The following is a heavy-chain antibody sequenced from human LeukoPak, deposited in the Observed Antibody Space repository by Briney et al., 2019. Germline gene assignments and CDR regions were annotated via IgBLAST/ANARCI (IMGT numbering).Heavy chain of an antibody. J-gene: IGHJ5*02. CDR3: ARGLTYYYDSTSSPNWFDP. D-gene: IGHD3-22*01. CDR1: GGSISSGDYY. V-gene: IGHV4-30-4*02. Sequence: SETLSLTCTVSGGSISSGDYYWSWIRQPPGKGLEWIGYIYYSGSTYYNPSLKRRVTISVDTSKNQFSLKLRSVTAADTAVYYCARGLTYYYDSTSSPNWFDPWGQGTLVTVSS. CDR2: IYYSGST.